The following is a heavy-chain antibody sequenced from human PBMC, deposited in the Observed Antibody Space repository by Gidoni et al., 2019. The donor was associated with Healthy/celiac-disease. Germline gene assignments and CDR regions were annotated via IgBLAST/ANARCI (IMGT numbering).Heavy chain of an antibody. CDR2: MSSSSSYI. J-gene: IGHJ5*02. D-gene: IGHD4-4*01. CDR3: ARDAVTTAGLGFDP. CDR1: GSPFSSYS. V-gene: IGHV3-21*01. Sequence: EVQLVEPGGGLVKPGGSLGLSCAASGSPFSSYSMSCVRQAPGKGLEWVSSMSSSSSYISYADSVKGRFTISRDNAKNSLYLQMSSLRAEDTAVYYCARDAVTTAGLGFDPWGQGTLVTVSS.